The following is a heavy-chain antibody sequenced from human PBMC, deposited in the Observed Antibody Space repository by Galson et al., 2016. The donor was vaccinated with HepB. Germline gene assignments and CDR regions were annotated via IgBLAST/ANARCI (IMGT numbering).Heavy chain of an antibody. CDR1: GFTFSRYW. V-gene: IGHV3-7*04. Sequence: SLRLSCAESGFTFSRYWMSWVRQAPGKGLEWVANIKADGSEKYYVDSVKGRFTISRDNAKNSLYLQMNSLRAEDTAVYYCARDPGYSGYDGWGQRTLVTVSS. D-gene: IGHD5-12*01. J-gene: IGHJ4*02. CDR2: IKADGSEK. CDR3: ARDPGYSGYDG.